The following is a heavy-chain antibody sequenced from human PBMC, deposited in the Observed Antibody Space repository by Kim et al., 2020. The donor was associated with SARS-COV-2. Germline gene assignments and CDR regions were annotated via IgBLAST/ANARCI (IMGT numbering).Heavy chain of an antibody. Sequence: ETLSLTCAVYGGSFSGYYWSWIRQPPGKGLEWIGEINHSGSTNYNPSLKSRVTISVDTSKNQFSLKLSSVTAADTAVYYCARWYSSSSVDWFDPWGQGTLVTVSS. CDR3: ARWYSSSSVDWFDP. D-gene: IGHD6-6*01. J-gene: IGHJ5*02. CDR1: GGSFSGYY. V-gene: IGHV4-34*01. CDR2: INHSGST.